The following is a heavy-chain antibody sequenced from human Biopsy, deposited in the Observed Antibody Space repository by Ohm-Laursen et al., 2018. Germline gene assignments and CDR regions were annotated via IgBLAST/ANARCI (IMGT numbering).Heavy chain of an antibody. Sequence: TLSLTCTVSGGSISSGGSYWNWIRHRPGKGLEWIGYIFNSANTYYNPSLKNLITISVDTSKDQFSLKLNSVTAADTAVYYCARGDYIDSNGYLWFDPWGQGALVTVSS. J-gene: IGHJ5*02. CDR1: GGSISSGGSY. CDR3: ARGDYIDSNGYLWFDP. V-gene: IGHV4-31*01. D-gene: IGHD3-22*01. CDR2: IFNSANT.